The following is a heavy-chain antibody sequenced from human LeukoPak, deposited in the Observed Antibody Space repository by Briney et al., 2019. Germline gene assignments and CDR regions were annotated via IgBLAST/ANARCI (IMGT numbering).Heavy chain of an antibody. V-gene: IGHV1-18*01. CDR3: ARSITMVRGVISWFDP. Sequence: ASVKVSCKASGYTFTSYGISWVRQAPGQGLEWMGWISAYNGNTNYAQKLQGRVTMTTDTSTSTAYMELRSLRSDDTAVYYCARSITMVRGVISWFDPWGQGTLVTVSS. CDR1: GYTFTSYG. CDR2: ISAYNGNT. J-gene: IGHJ5*02. D-gene: IGHD3-10*01.